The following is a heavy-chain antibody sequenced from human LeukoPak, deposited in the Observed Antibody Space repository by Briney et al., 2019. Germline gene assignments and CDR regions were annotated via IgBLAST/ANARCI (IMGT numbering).Heavy chain of an antibody. J-gene: IGHJ4*02. V-gene: IGHV3-23*01. D-gene: IGHD6-19*01. Sequence: PGGSLRLSCAASGFAFSNQAMGWVRQASGKGLEWVSVISDSGDITYHADSVKGRFTISRDNSKNTLFQQMNSLRAEDTAVYYCAKDARRTSGWYFFDYWGQGTLVTVSS. CDR1: GFAFSNQA. CDR3: AKDARRTSGWYFFDY. CDR2: ISDSGDIT.